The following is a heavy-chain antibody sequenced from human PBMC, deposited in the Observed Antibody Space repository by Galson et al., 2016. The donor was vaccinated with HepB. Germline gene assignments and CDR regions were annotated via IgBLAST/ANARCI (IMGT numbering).Heavy chain of an antibody. Sequence: ETLSLTCDVYGGSFSGYYWSWIRQTPEKGLEWIGEINPSGTTNYTPSLKSRVTMSLDTSKNQFSLKLKSVTAADTAVYYCAKVSMSGYTFDSWGQGTLVIVSS. CDR2: INPSGTT. CDR1: GGSFSGYY. V-gene: IGHV4-34*01. CDR3: AKVSMSGYTFDS. J-gene: IGHJ4*02. D-gene: IGHD5-12*01.